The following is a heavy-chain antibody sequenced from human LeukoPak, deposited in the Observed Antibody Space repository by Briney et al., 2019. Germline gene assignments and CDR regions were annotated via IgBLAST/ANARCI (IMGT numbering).Heavy chain of an antibody. Sequence: GGSLRLSCTASGFTFGDYAMSWFRQAPGKGLEWVGFIRSKAYGGTTEYAASVKGRFTISRDDSKSIAYLQMNSLKTEDTAVYYCTRGLFVTTMIVVVIGGYWGQGTLVTVSS. CDR2: IRSKAYGGTT. D-gene: IGHD3-22*01. V-gene: IGHV3-49*03. CDR3: TRGLFVTTMIVVVIGGY. J-gene: IGHJ4*02. CDR1: GFTFGDYA.